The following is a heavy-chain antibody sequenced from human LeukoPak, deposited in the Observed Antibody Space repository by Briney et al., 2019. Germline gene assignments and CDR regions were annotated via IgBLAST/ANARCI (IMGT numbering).Heavy chain of an antibody. Sequence: SETLSLTCTVSGASISTYWWSWIRQPAGKGLEWIGRVYTSGIIRYNPSFRGRVTMSIDASKNLLSLKMNSVTAADTAVCYCAGLYVWGKGTTVTVSS. CDR1: GASISTYW. V-gene: IGHV4-4*07. J-gene: IGHJ6*04. CDR2: VYTSGII. CDR3: AGLYV.